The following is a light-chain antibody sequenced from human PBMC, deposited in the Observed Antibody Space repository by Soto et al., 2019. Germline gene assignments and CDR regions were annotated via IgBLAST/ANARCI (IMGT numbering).Light chain of an antibody. CDR3: ISYTSSNTRV. CDR2: AVS. Sequence: QSALTQPASVSGSPGQSITISCTGTSSDVGGYDYVSWYQQNPDKAPKLMIYAVSNRPSGVSTRFSGSKSGNTASLTISGLQAEDEADYYCISYTSSNTRVFGGGTKLTVL. CDR1: SSDVGGYDY. V-gene: IGLV2-14*01. J-gene: IGLJ3*02.